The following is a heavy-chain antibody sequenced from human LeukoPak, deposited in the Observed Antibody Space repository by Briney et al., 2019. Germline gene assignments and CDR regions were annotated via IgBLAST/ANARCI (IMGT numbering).Heavy chain of an antibody. V-gene: IGHV1-3*01. CDR1: GYTFTSYA. CDR3: ARASRDFWGDNFDY. D-gene: IGHD3-3*01. J-gene: IGHJ4*02. Sequence: ASVKVSCKASGYTFTSYAMHWVRQAPGQRLEWMGWINAGNGNTKYSQKFQGRVTITRDTSASTAYMALSSLRSEDTAVYYCARASRDFWGDNFDYWGQGTLVTVSS. CDR2: INAGNGNT.